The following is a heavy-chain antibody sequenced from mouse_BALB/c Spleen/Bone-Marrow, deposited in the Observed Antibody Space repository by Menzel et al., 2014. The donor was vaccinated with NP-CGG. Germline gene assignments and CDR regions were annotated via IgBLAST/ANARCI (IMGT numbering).Heavy chain of an antibody. CDR2: ILPGSGSI. CDR3: ASPIYYGNYGFAY. V-gene: IGHV1-9*01. D-gene: IGHD2-1*01. J-gene: IGHJ3*01. CDR1: GYTFSSYW. Sequence: VQLQQSGAELMKPGASVKISCKATGYTFSSYWIEWVKQRPGHGLEWIGEILPGSGSIKYNEKFKGKATFTADTSSNTAYMQLSSLTSEDSAVYYCASPIYYGNYGFAYWGQGTLVTVFA.